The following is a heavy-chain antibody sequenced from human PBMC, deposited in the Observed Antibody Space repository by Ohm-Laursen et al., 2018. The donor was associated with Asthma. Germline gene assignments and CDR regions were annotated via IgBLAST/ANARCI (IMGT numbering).Heavy chain of an antibody. V-gene: IGHV3-23*01. Sequence: GSLRLSCAASGFTFNKHHMTWVRQAPGKGLEWVSAIDGSGGRTYYADSVKGRFTISRDNSKNTLYLQMNSLRAEDTAVYYCAKGYCSSTSCYAGVDYWGQGTLVTVSS. CDR3: AKGYCSSTSCYAGVDY. J-gene: IGHJ4*02. CDR1: GFTFNKHH. CDR2: IDGSGGRT. D-gene: IGHD2-2*01.